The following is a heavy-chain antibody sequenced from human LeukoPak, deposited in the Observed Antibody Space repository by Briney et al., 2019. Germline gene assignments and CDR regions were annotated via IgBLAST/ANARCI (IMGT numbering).Heavy chain of an antibody. CDR2: INSDGSST. CDR1: GFTFSSYW. Sequence: SGGSLRLSCAASGFTFSSYWMHWVRQAPGKGLVWVSRINSDGSSTRYADSVKGRFTISRDNTKNTLYLQMNSLRAEDTAVYYCAKSGDDYGYYYYYYMDVWGKGTTVTVSS. CDR3: AKSGDDYGYYYYYYMDV. V-gene: IGHV3-74*01. J-gene: IGHJ6*03. D-gene: IGHD4-17*01.